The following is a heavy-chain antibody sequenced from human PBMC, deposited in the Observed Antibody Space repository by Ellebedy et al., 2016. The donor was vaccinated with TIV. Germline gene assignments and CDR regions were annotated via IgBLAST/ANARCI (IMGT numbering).Heavy chain of an antibody. J-gene: IGHJ5*02. D-gene: IGHD2-8*01. CDR1: GGSISSYY. Sequence: SETLSLTXTVSGGSISSYYWSWFRQPPGKGLEWIGYIYYSGSTYYNPSLKSRVTISVDTSKNQFSLKLSSVTAADTAVYYCARARVYANWFDPWGQGTLVTVSS. V-gene: IGHV4-59*12. CDR2: IYYSGST. CDR3: ARARVYANWFDP.